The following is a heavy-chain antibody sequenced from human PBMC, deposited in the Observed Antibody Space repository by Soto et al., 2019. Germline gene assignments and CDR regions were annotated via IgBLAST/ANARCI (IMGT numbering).Heavy chain of an antibody. CDR3: ATMGHCSNGVCSYYYFGMDV. Sequence: GGSLRLSCAASGFTFSSYAMHWVRQAPGKGLEWVAVISYDGSNKYYADSVKGRFSISRDDSKDTLFLQMNSLKTEDTAVYFCATMGHCSNGVCSYYYFGMDVWGLGTTVTVSS. J-gene: IGHJ6*02. CDR1: GFTFSSYA. CDR2: ISYDGSNK. D-gene: IGHD2-8*01. V-gene: IGHV3-30-3*01.